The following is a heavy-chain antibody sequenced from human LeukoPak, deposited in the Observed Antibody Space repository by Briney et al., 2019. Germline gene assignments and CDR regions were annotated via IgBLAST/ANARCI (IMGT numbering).Heavy chain of an antibody. CDR1: GLTFSSYG. J-gene: IGHJ4*02. CDR2: ISYDGSNK. V-gene: IGHV3-30*18. Sequence: GGSLRLSCAASGLTFSSYGMHWVRQAPGKGLEWVAVISYDGSNKYYADSVKGRFTISRDNSKNTLYLQMNSLRAEDTAVYYCAKDMGAAAGAIDYWGQGTLVTVSS. CDR3: AKDMGAAAGAIDY. D-gene: IGHD6-13*01.